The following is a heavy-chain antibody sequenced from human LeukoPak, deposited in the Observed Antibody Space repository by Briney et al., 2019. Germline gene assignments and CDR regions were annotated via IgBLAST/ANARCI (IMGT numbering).Heavy chain of an antibody. CDR1: GGSINNYY. J-gene: IGHJ4*02. D-gene: IGHD4-11*01. CDR3: ARDPTTVMTVPWYFDT. CDR2: IHSSGGT. V-gene: IGHV4-4*07. Sequence: PSETLSLTCTASGGSINNYYWSWIRQPAGKGLEWIGRIHSSGGTTYNPSLKSRVTMSLDTSKNQFSLKLTSVTAADTGVYFCARDPTTVMTVPWYFDTWGQGTLVTASS.